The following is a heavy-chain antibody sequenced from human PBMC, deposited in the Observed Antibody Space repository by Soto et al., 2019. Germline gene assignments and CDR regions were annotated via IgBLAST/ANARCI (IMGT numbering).Heavy chain of an antibody. CDR3: ARAEYSSGWYVRGLLEDV. J-gene: IGHJ6*02. Sequence: EASVKVSCKASGYTFTSYGISWVRQAPGQGLEWMGWISAYNGNTNYAQKLQGRVTMTTDTSTSTAYMELRSLRSDDTAVYYCARAEYSSGWYVRGLLEDVWGQGTTVTVSS. D-gene: IGHD6-19*01. CDR1: GYTFTSYG. CDR2: ISAYNGNT. V-gene: IGHV1-18*01.